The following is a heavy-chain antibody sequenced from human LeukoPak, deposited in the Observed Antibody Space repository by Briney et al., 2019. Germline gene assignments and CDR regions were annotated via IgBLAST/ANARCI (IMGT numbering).Heavy chain of an antibody. Sequence: GGSLRLSCTASGFTFDDYAMHWVRQAPGKGLEWVSAISGSGGSTYYADSVKGRFTISRDNSKNTLYLQMNSLRAEDTAVYYCAKSPYIDYWGQGTLVTVSS. CDR3: AKSPYIDY. CDR1: GFTFDDYA. CDR2: ISGSGGST. D-gene: IGHD2-2*02. V-gene: IGHV3-23*01. J-gene: IGHJ4*02.